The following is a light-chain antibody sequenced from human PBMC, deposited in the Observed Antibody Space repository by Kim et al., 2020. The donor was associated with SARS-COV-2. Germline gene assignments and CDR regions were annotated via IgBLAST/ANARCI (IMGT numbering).Light chain of an antibody. CDR1: QSVSSY. V-gene: IGKV3-11*01. Sequence: SPGERATHSCRASQSVSSYLAWYQQKPGQAPRLLIYDASNRATGIPARFSGSGSGTDFTLTISSLEPEDFAVYYCQQRSNWPQITFGQGTRLEIK. CDR3: QQRSNWPQIT. CDR2: DAS. J-gene: IGKJ5*01.